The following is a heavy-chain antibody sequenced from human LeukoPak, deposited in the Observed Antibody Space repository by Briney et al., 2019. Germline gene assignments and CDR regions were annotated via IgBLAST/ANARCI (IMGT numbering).Heavy chain of an antibody. CDR3: ASHCSGGSCYGRGFDY. J-gene: IGHJ4*02. V-gene: IGHV4-59*08. Sequence: PSETLSLTCTVSGASISSYYWSWVRQPPGKGLEWIGYIYYSGSTNYNPSLKSRVTISVDTSKSQFSLKLSSVTAADTAVYYCASHCSGGSCYGRGFDYWGQGTLVTVSS. D-gene: IGHD2-15*01. CDR1: GASISSYY. CDR2: IYYSGST.